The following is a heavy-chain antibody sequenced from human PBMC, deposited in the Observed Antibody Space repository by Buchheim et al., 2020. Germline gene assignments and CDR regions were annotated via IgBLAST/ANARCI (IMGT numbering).Heavy chain of an antibody. CDR1: GFTFSTSG. CDR2: ISYDGSNK. V-gene: IGHV3-30*18. Sequence: QVHLVESGGGVVQSGRSLRLSCAASGFTFSTSGMHWVRQAPGKGLEWVAVISYDGSNKYYGDSVKGRFTISRDNSKNTLYLQMNSLRAEDTAVYYCAKDRTVYGLGEIDYWGQGTL. D-gene: IGHD3-10*01. CDR3: AKDRTVYGLGEIDY. J-gene: IGHJ4*02.